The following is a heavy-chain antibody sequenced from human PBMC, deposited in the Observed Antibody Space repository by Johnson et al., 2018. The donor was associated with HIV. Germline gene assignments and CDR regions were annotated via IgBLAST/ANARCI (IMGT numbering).Heavy chain of an antibody. Sequence: QVQLVESGGGVVQHGRSLRLSCAASGFTFSNCGMDWVRQAPGKGLEWVAVISYDGSNKYYADSVKGRFTISRDNSKNSLYLQMNSLRAEDTAVYYCARMWLHAFDIWGQGTMVTVSS. D-gene: IGHD3-22*01. V-gene: IGHV3-30*03. CDR1: GFTFSNCG. CDR3: ARMWLHAFDI. CDR2: ISYDGSNK. J-gene: IGHJ3*02.